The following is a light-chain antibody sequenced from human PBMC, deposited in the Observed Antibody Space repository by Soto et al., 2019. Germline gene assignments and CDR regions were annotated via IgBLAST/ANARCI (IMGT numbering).Light chain of an antibody. J-gene: IGKJ1*01. CDR2: AAS. CDR1: QSISSY. V-gene: IGKV1-39*01. CDR3: QKSYSTSWT. Sequence: DIQMTQSPSSLSASVGDRVPITCRASQSISSYLNWYQQKPGKAPKLLIYAASSLQSGVPSRFSGSGSGTDFTLTISSLQPEDFATYYCQKSYSTSWTFGQGTKVDIK.